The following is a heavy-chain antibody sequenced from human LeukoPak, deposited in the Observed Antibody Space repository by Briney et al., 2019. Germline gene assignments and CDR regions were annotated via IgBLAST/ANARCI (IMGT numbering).Heavy chain of an antibody. CDR2: IDWDDDK. CDR1: GFSLSTRGMS. V-gene: IGHV2-70*17. D-gene: IGHD3-22*01. CDR3: ARIVYHYDVSGYSIDY. Sequence: SGPALVKPTQTLTLTCTFSGFSLSTRGMSVTWIRQPPGQALEWLARIDWDDDKFYSTSLKTRLSISKDASKNQVVLTMTNMDPVDTATYYCARIVYHYDVSGYSIDYWGQGTLVTVSS. J-gene: IGHJ4*02.